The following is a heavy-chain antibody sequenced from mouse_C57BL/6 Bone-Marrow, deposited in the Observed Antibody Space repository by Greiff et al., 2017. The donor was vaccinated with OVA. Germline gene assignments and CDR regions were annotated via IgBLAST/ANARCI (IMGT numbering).Heavy chain of an antibody. CDR2: ISNGGGST. V-gene: IGHV5-12*01. CDR3: ARLSTVVATRYFDY. CDR1: GFTFSDYY. J-gene: IGHJ2*01. Sequence: EVKLMESGGGLVQPGGSLKLSCAASGFTFSDYYMYWVRQTPEKRLAWVAYISNGGGSTYYPDTVKGRFTISRDNAKNTLYLQMSRLKSEDTAMYYCARLSTVVATRYFDYWGQGTTLTVSS. D-gene: IGHD1-1*01.